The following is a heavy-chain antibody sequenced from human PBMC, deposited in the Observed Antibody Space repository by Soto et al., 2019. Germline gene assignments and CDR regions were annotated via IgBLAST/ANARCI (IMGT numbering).Heavy chain of an antibody. CDR2: IYWDGDK. D-gene: IGHD3-10*01. J-gene: IGHJ4*02. CDR3: VRLLWFGELT. Sequence: QITLKESGPTLVKPTQTLTLTCTISGFSLSTSGVGVGWIRQPPGKALDWLALIYWDGDKRYSPSLKSRLTITKATSKTQVVLTLTNMDPVDTATYYCVRLLWFGELTWGQGTLVTVSS. CDR1: GFSLSTSGVG. V-gene: IGHV2-5*02.